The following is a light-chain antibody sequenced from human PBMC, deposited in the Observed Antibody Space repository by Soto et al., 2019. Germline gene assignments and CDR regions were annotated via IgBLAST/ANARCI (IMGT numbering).Light chain of an antibody. V-gene: IGKV3-20*01. CDR3: QRCDSSPP. CDR2: GAS. J-gene: IGKJ4*01. CDR1: QIFPSSY. Sequence: EIVLTQSPGTLSLSPGERATLSCRASQIFPSSYLAWYQQTPGQAPRLLIYGASSRATGIPDRFSGSGSGTDFILTISRLEPEDFTEYYCQRCDSSPPFGEGTKVEIK.